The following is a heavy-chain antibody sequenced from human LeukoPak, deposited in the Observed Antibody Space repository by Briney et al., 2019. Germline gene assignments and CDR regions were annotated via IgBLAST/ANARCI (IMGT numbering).Heavy chain of an antibody. J-gene: IGHJ6*03. Sequence: ASVKVSCKASGYTFTSYYMHWVRQAPGQGLEWMGWINPNSGGTNYAQKFQGRVTMTRDTSISTAYMELSRLRSDDTAVYYCARGYYDFWSYYYYYMDVWGKGTTVTVSS. CDR3: ARGYYDFWSYYYYYMDV. D-gene: IGHD3-3*01. V-gene: IGHV1-2*02. CDR1: GYTFTSYY. CDR2: INPNSGGT.